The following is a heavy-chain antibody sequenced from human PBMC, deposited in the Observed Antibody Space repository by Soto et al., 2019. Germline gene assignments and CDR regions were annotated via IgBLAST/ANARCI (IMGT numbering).Heavy chain of an antibody. CDR3: VKGEYYYDSSGYYPFDY. V-gene: IGHV3-64D*06. J-gene: IGHJ4*02. D-gene: IGHD3-22*01. CDR2: ISTDGGNT. Sequence: PGGSLRLSCSASGFTFSIYAMHWVRQAPGKGLEYVSSISTDGGNTHYADSVKGRFTISRDNSKNKVYLQMSSLRAEDTAVYFCVKGEYYYDSSGYYPFDYWGQGTLVTVSS. CDR1: GFTFSIYA.